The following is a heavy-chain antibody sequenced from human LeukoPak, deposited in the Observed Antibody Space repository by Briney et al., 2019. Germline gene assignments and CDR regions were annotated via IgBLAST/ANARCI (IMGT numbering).Heavy chain of an antibody. J-gene: IGHJ4*02. V-gene: IGHV1-58*01. D-gene: IGHD1-1*01. Sequence: GASVKVSCKASGFTFTSSAVQWVRQARGQGLEWIGWIVVSSGNTNYAQKFQERVTINRDMSTSTAYMELSSLRSEDTAVYYCATDDVTTGTKTALGYWGQGTLVTVSS. CDR3: ATDDVTTGTKTALGY. CDR1: GFTFTSSA. CDR2: IVVSSGNT.